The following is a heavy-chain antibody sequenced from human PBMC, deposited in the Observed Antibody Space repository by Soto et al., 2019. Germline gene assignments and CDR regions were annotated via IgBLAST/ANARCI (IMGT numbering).Heavy chain of an antibody. J-gene: IGHJ4*02. CDR1: GFTFSSYW. D-gene: IGHD1-7*01. CDR3: STDGLNYGSFDY. Sequence: GGSLRLSCAASGFTFSSYWMHWVRQAPGKGLVWVSRINSDGSSTSYADSVKGRFIISRDDSKNTLYLQMHSLTTEDTAVYYCSTDGLNYGSFDYWGQGTLVTVSS. CDR2: INSDGSST. V-gene: IGHV3-74*01.